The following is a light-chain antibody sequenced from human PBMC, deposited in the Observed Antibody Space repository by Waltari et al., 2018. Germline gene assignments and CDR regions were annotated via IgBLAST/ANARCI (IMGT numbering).Light chain of an antibody. Sequence: DIVMTQSPDSLAVSLGERATFNCKSSHNILYTSNNKYHFAWDQQKPGQPPRLLIYWAATRESGVPDRFSGSGSGTDFTLTISSLQAEDVAVYYCQQYYSIPYTFGQGTKLEI. CDR3: QQYYSIPYT. J-gene: IGKJ2*01. CDR1: HNILYTSNNKYH. CDR2: WAA. V-gene: IGKV4-1*01.